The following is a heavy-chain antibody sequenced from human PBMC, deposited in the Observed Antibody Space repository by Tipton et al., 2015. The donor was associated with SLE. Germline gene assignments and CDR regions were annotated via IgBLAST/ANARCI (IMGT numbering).Heavy chain of an antibody. Sequence: TLSLTCTVSGGSIRSSNYYWGWIRQPPGKGLEWIGSIYYSGTTYYNPSLKSRVTVSVDRSKNQFSLTLYSVTAADTAVYYCARGDDSIWGSYRHPLLWGQGILVTVSS. CDR2: IYYSGTT. CDR1: GGSIRSSNYY. CDR3: ARGDDSIWGSYRHPLL. D-gene: IGHD3-16*02. J-gene: IGHJ1*01. V-gene: IGHV4-39*07.